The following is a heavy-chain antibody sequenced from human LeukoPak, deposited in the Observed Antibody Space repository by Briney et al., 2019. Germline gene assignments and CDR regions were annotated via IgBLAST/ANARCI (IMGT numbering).Heavy chain of an antibody. CDR2: TYYRSN. D-gene: IGHD1/OR15-1a*01. Sequence: SQTLSLTCAISGDSVSSSSDAWNWIRQSPSRGLEWLGRTYYRSNDYAVSVKTRMTINVGTSKNQVSLQLSSVTPEDTAVYYCARGRNNPFDIWGQGTMVTVS. J-gene: IGHJ3*02. CDR3: ARGRNNPFDI. CDR1: GDSVSSSSDA. V-gene: IGHV6-1*01.